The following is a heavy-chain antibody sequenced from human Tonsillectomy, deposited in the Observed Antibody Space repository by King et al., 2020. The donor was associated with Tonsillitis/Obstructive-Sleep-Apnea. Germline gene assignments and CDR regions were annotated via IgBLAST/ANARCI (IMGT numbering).Heavy chain of an antibody. CDR3: VRDDKDGRHLDY. J-gene: IGHJ4*02. Sequence: QLVQSGAEVKKPGASVTVSCKASGYTFTRNYIHWVRQAPGQGLEWMGIINPSDGIATYAQKFQGRVTMTRDKATSTVNMELSSLRSEDTAIYYCVRDDKDGRHLDYWGQGSLVTVSS. D-gene: IGHD2-15*01. V-gene: IGHV1-46*01. CDR1: GYTFTRNY. CDR2: INPSDGIA.